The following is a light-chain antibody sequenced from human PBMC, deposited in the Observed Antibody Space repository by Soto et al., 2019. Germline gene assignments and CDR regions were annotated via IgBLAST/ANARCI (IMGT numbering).Light chain of an antibody. CDR2: VGTGGIVG. J-gene: IGLJ1*01. Sequence: QSALTQPPSASASLGASVTLTCTLSSGYSNYKVDWYQQRPGKGPRFVMRVGTGGIVGSKGDGIPDRFSVLGSGLNRYLTIKNSQEEDESDYHCGADHGSGSNFVYVFGTGTKLTVL. V-gene: IGLV9-49*01. CDR1: SGYSNYK. CDR3: GADHGSGSNFVYV.